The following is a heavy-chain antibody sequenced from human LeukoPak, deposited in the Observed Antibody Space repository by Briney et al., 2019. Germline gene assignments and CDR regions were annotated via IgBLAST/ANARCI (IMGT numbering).Heavy chain of an antibody. CDR1: GFTFSSYA. Sequence: GGSLRLSCAASGFTFSSYAMHWVRQAPGKGLEWVAVISYGGSNKYYADSVKGRFTISRGNSKNTLYLQMNSLRAEDTAVYYCARDPYDSSGYHFDYWGQGTLVTVSS. CDR3: ARDPYDSSGYHFDY. CDR2: ISYGGSNK. J-gene: IGHJ4*02. V-gene: IGHV3-30-3*01. D-gene: IGHD3-22*01.